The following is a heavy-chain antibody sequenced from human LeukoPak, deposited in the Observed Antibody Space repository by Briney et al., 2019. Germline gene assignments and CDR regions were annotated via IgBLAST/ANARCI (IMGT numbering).Heavy chain of an antibody. J-gene: IGHJ6*02. CDR3: ALTQGDCSSTSCYTGLWYYYYYGMDV. Sequence: PGGSLRLSCAASGFTFSSYAMSWVRQAPGKGLEWVSAISGSGGSTYYADSVKGRFTISRDNSKNTLYLQMDSLRAEDTAVYYCALTQGDCSSTSCYTGLWYYYYYGMDVWGQGTTVTVSS. V-gene: IGHV3-23*01. D-gene: IGHD2-2*02. CDR1: GFTFSSYA. CDR2: ISGSGGST.